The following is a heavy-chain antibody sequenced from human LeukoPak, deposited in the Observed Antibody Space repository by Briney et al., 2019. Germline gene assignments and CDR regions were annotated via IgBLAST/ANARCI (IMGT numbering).Heavy chain of an antibody. Sequence: PSGTLSLTCAVYGGSFSGYYWSWIRQPPGKGLEWIGEINHSGSTNYNPSLKSRVTISVDTSKNQFSLKLSSVTAADTAVYYCASSRARAFDIWGQGTMVTVSS. V-gene: IGHV4-34*01. CDR1: GGSFSGYY. CDR3: ASSRARAFDI. J-gene: IGHJ3*02. D-gene: IGHD2-2*01. CDR2: INHSGST.